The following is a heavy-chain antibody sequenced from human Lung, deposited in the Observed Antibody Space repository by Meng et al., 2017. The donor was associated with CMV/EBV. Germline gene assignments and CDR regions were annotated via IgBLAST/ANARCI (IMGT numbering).Heavy chain of an antibody. J-gene: IGHJ5*02. Sequence: SGYTFTSYDINWVRQATGQGLEWMGWMNPNSGNTAYAPKFQSRLTMTRNTSINTAYMDLSSLRSEDTAIYYCTRGRGSTHKGNWFDPWGQGTLVTVSS. CDR3: TRGRGSTHKGNWFDP. D-gene: IGHD3-10*01. CDR2: MNPNSGNT. CDR1: GYTFTSYD. V-gene: IGHV1-8*01.